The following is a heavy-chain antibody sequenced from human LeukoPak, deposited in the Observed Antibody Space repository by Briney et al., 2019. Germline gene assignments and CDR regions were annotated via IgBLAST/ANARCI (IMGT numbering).Heavy chain of an antibody. D-gene: IGHD6-13*01. V-gene: IGHV3-7*01. CDR1: GFTFSSYG. J-gene: IGHJ4*02. CDR3: ARGSLGYSSSWYPDYFDY. Sequence: GRSLRLSCAASGFTFSSYGTHWVRQAPGKGLEWVANIKQDGSEKYYVDSVKGRFTISRDNAKNSLYLQMNSLRAEDTAVYYCARGSLGYSSSWYPDYFDYWGQGTLVTVSS. CDR2: IKQDGSEK.